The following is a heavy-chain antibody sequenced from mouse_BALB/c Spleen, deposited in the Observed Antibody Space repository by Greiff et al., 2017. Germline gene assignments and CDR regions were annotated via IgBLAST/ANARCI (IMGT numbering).Heavy chain of an antibody. V-gene: IGHV2-6-7*01. D-gene: IGHD2-2*01. J-gene: IGHJ3*01. CDR2: IWGDGST. CDR1: GFSLTGYG. Sequence: VQVVESGPGLVAPSQSLSITCTVSGFSLTGYGVNWVRQPPGKGLEWLGMIWGDGSTDYNSALKSRLSISKDNSKSQVFLKMNSLQTDDTARYYCARDDYYGYDGAWFAYWGQGTLVTVSA. CDR3: ARDDYYGYDGAWFAY.